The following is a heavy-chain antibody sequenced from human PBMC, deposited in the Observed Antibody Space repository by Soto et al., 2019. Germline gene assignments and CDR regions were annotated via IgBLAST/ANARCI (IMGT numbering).Heavy chain of an antibody. V-gene: IGHV1-24*01. CDR3: ARGPHERGSGSPPVVWFDP. J-gene: IGHJ5*02. Sequence: ASVKVSCKVSGYTLTELSMHWVRQAPGKRLEWMGGFDPEDGETIYAQKFQGRVTITRDTSASTAYMELSSLRSEDTAVYYCARGPHERGSGSPPVVWFDPWGQGTLVTVSS. CDR2: FDPEDGET. D-gene: IGHD3-10*01. CDR1: GYTLTELS.